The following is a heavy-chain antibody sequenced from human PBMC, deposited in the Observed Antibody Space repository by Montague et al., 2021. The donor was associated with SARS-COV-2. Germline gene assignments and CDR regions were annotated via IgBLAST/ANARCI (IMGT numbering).Heavy chain of an antibody. J-gene: IGHJ3*02. CDR3: TRDYRSIVGDGLDI. CDR2: ISTSAYTT. D-gene: IGHD3-16*02. V-gene: IGHV3-11*04. Sequence: SLRLSCAASGFTFSDYYLNWIRHSLGKGLEWISYISTSAYTTSYAGSVKGRFTISRDNGKNSLYLQMNSLRVEDTAVYYCTRDYRSIVGDGLDIWGQGTKVTVSS. CDR1: GFTFSDYY.